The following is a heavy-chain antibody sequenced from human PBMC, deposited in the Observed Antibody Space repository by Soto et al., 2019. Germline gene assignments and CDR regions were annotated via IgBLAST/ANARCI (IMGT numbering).Heavy chain of an antibody. D-gene: IGHD1-7*01. Sequence: QLQLQESGPGLVKPSATLSLTCTVSGGSISSSSYYWGWIRQPPGKGLEWIGSIYYSGSTYYNPSLKSRVTISVDTSKNQFSLKLSSVTAADTAVYYCARPDGGWNYVFDYWGQGTLVTVSS. CDR2: IYYSGST. CDR1: GGSISSSSYY. J-gene: IGHJ4*02. V-gene: IGHV4-39*01. CDR3: ARPDGGWNYVFDY.